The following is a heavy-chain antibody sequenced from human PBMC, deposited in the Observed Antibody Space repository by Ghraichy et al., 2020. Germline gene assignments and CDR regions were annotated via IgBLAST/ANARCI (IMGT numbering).Heavy chain of an antibody. J-gene: IGHJ6*02. CDR2: ISWNSGSI. Sequence: GGSLRLSCAASGFTFDDYAMHWVRQAPGKGLEWVSGISWNSGSIGYADSVKGRFTISRDNAKNSLYLQMNSLRAEDTALYYCATFLTPVSIGYCSGGSCSAPPVYYYGMDVWGQGTTVTVSS. D-gene: IGHD2-15*01. CDR3: ATFLTPVSIGYCSGGSCSAPPVYYYGMDV. V-gene: IGHV3-9*01. CDR1: GFTFDDYA.